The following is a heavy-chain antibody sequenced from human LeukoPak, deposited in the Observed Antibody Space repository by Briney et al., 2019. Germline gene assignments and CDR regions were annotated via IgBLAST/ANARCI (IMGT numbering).Heavy chain of an antibody. CDR3: AKDSIYRSFDY. V-gene: IGHV3-23*01. Sequence: GGSLRLSCAASGFTFSNYGMRWVRQAPGKGLEWVSTVSGSGSSTYYADSVKGRFTISRDNPKNTLYLQMDSLRAEDTALYYCAKDSIYRSFDYWGQGTLVTVSS. CDR2: VSGSGSST. J-gene: IGHJ4*02. CDR1: GFTFSNYG. D-gene: IGHD3-16*02.